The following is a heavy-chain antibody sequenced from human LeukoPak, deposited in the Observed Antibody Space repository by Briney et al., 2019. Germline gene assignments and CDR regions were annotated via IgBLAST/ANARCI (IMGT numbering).Heavy chain of an antibody. D-gene: IGHD3-3*01. CDR3: AKDQYYDFWSGYDY. V-gene: IGHV3-23*01. J-gene: IGHJ4*02. CDR2: ISGSGGST. Sequence: PGRPLRLSCAASGFTFSSYAMSWVRQAPGKGLEWVSAISGSGGSTYYADSVKGRFTISRDNSKNTLYLQMNSLRAEDTAVYYCAKDQYYDFWSGYDYWGQGTLVTVSS. CDR1: GFTFSSYA.